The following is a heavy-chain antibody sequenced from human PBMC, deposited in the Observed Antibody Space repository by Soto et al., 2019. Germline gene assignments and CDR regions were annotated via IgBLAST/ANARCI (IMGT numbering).Heavy chain of an antibody. D-gene: IGHD3-16*01. CDR3: ATGRQDEYVGVHRMDV. J-gene: IGHJ6*02. Sequence: ASVKVSSKPPGYTFTAYFIHWVQQAPGQGLEWMGWISPKSGVANYAQRFQDWVTVTWETSINAAKSEMTRPRSHDTDVYSCATGRQDEYVGVHRMDVWGQGHTVPVS. CDR1: GYTFTAYF. CDR2: ISPKSGVA. V-gene: IGHV1-2*04.